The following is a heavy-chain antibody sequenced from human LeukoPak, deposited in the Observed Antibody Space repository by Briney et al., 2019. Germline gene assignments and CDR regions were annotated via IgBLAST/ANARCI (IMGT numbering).Heavy chain of an antibody. CDR3: ARTFHYYGSGSYYNRWDY. Sequence: PGESLKISCKGPGYSFTSYWIGWVRQMPGKGLEWMGIIYPGDSDTRYSPSFQGQVTISADKSISTAYLQWSSLKASDTAMYYCARTFHYYGSGSYYNRWDYWGQGTLVTVSS. V-gene: IGHV5-51*01. CDR2: IYPGDSDT. J-gene: IGHJ4*02. D-gene: IGHD3-10*01. CDR1: GYSFTSYW.